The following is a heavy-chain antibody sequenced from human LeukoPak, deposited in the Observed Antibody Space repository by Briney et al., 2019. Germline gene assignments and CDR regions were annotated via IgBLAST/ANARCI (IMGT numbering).Heavy chain of an antibody. CDR1: GDSISSYY. CDR2: IDYSRST. CDR3: ARGGLFDLDY. V-gene: IGHV4-59*08. Sequence: SETLSLTCSVSGDSISSYYWSWIRQPPGKGLEWIGYIDYSRSTNYNPSLKSRVTISVDTSKNQFSLNLSSVTAADTAMYFCARGGLFDLDYWGQGTLVTVSS. D-gene: IGHD2-21*01. J-gene: IGHJ4*02.